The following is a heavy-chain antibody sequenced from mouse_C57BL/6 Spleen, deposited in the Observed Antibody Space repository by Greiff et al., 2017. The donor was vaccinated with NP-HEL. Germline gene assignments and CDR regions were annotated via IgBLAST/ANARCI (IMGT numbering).Heavy chain of an antibody. J-gene: IGHJ1*03. CDR1: GFPITSGYY. Sequence: VQLVESGPGLVKPSQSLFLTCSITGFPITSGYYWIWIRQSPGKPLEWMGYITHSGETFYNPSLQSPISITRETSKNQFFLQLNSVTTEDTAMYYCAGDRRGYWYFDVWGTGTTVTVSS. CDR2: ITHSGET. V-gene: IGHV12-3*01. CDR3: AGDRRGYWYFDV.